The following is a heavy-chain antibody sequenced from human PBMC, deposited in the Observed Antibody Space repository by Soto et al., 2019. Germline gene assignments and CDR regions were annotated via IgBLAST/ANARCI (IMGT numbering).Heavy chain of an antibody. Sequence: PGGSLRLSCSASGFTFSSYAMHWVRQAPGKGLEYVSAISSNGGSTYYADSVKGRFTISRDNSKNTLYLQMSSLRAEDTAVYYCVKDGSDFWSGYPSLNPNWYDPWGQGTLVTVSS. CDR3: VKDGSDFWSGYPSLNPNWYDP. CDR2: ISSNGGST. D-gene: IGHD3-3*01. J-gene: IGHJ5*02. V-gene: IGHV3-64D*08. CDR1: GFTFSSYA.